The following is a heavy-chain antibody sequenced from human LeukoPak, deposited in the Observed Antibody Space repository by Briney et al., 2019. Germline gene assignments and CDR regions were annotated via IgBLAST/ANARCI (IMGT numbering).Heavy chain of an antibody. V-gene: IGHV1-18*04. D-gene: IGHD3-9*01. CDR1: GYTFTGYY. CDR2: ISAYNGNT. Sequence: ASVKVSCKASGYTFTGYYMHWVRQAPGQGLEWMGWISAYNGNTNYAQKLQGRVTMTTDTSTSTAYMELRSLRSDDTAVYYCARGGDILTGYSDPFDYWGQGTLVTVSS. J-gene: IGHJ4*02. CDR3: ARGGDILTGYSDPFDY.